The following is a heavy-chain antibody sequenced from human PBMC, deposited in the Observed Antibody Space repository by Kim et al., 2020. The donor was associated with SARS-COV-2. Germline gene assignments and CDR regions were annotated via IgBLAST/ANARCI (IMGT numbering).Heavy chain of an antibody. Sequence: GGSLRLSCTASGFTFGDYAMSWVRQAPGKGLEWVGFIRSKAYGGTTEYAASVKGRFTISRDDSRSIAYLQMNSLKTEDTAVYYCNRWDADRFDYWGQGALVTVSS. V-gene: IGHV3-49*04. J-gene: IGHJ4*02. CDR2: IRSKAYGGTT. CDR1: GFTFGDYA. D-gene: IGHD1-26*01. CDR3: NRWDADRFDY.